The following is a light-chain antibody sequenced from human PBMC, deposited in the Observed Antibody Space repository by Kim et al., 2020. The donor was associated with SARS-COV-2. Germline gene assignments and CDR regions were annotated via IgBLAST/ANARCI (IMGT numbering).Light chain of an antibody. CDR1: SSDVGGFNY. J-gene: IGLJ1*01. CDR2: DVN. CDR3: SSYTSSSTFV. Sequence: GQSLTISCTGTSSDVGGFNYVSWYQQHPGKAPKLMIYDVNKRPSGVSNRFSRSKSGNTASLTISGLQAEDEADYSCSSYTSSSTFVFGTGTKVTVL. V-gene: IGLV2-14*04.